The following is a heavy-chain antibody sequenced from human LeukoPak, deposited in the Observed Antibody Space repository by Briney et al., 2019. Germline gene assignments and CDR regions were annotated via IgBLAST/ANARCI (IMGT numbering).Heavy chain of an antibody. J-gene: IGHJ5*02. CDR1: GGTFSSYA. Sequence: SVKVSCTASGGTFSSYAISWVRQAPGQGLEWMGGIIPIFGTANYAQKFQGRVTITTDESTSTAYMELSSLRSEDTAVYYCARGRGTTGTWDWFDPWGQGTLVTVSS. V-gene: IGHV1-69*05. CDR3: ARGRGTTGTWDWFDP. CDR2: IIPIFGTA. D-gene: IGHD1-1*01.